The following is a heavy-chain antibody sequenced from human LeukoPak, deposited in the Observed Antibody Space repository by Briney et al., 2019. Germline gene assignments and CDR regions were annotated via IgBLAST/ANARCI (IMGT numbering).Heavy chain of an antibody. CDR3: ARVDGSVDY. Sequence: SVKVSCKASGGTFSSYAISWVRQAPGQGLEWMGRIIPILGIANYAQKFQGRVTITADKSTSTAYMELSSLRSEDTAVYFCARVDGSVDYWGQGTLVTVSS. D-gene: IGHD3-22*01. CDR1: GGTFSSYA. CDR2: IIPILGIA. V-gene: IGHV1-69*04. J-gene: IGHJ4*02.